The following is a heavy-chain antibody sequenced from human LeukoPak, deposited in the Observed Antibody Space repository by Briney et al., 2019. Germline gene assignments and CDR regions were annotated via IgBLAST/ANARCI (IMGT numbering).Heavy chain of an antibody. V-gene: IGHV4-39*01. D-gene: IGHD3-10*01. CDR1: GGSISSYY. CDR2: IYYSGST. Sequence: PSETLSLTCTVSGGSISSYYWGWIRQPPGKWLEWIGSIYYSGSTYYNPSLKSRVTISVDTSKNQFSLKLSSVTAADTAVYYCARLLSGYFDYWGQGTLVTVSS. CDR3: ARLLSGYFDY. J-gene: IGHJ4*02.